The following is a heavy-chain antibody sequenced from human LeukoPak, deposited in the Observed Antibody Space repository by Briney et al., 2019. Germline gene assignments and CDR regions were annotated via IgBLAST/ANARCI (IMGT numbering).Heavy chain of an antibody. CDR1: GFTFSSYG. Sequence: PGGSLRLPCAASGFTFSSYGMHWVRQAPGKGLEWVAVISYDGSNKFYADSVKGRFTISRDNSKNTLSLQMNSLRAEDTAVYYCARDRRSSGWYYFDYWGQGTLVSVSS. V-gene: IGHV3-33*01. CDR3: ARDRRSSGWYYFDY. J-gene: IGHJ4*02. CDR2: ISYDGSNK. D-gene: IGHD6-19*01.